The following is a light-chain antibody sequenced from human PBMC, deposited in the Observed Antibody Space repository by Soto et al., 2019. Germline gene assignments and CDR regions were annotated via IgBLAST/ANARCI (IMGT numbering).Light chain of an antibody. CDR3: AAWDDRLSAVV. CDR2: SND. CDR1: SSNIGSNT. Sequence: QSVLTQPPSASGTPGQRVTISCSGSSSNIGSNTVNWYQQLPGTAPKLLIYSNDQRPSGVPDRVSGSKSGTSASLAISGLQSEDEADYYCAAWDDRLSAVVFGGGTKVTVL. J-gene: IGLJ2*01. V-gene: IGLV1-44*01.